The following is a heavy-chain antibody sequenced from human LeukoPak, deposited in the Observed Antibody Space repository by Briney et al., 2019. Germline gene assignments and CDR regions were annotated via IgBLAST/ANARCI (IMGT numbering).Heavy chain of an antibody. D-gene: IGHD3-16*01. CDR1: GFTFSSYA. J-gene: IGHJ3*02. CDR2: ISCDGSII. V-gene: IGHV3-30-3*01. CDR3: ASQEVSGSDDVTTDI. Sequence: GGSLRLSWAASGFTFSSYAMRWVRQAPGKGLEWVAVISCDGSIIYYADSVKGRFTISSDNSKNTLYLQMNSLRAEETAVYYSASQEVSGSDDVTTDICGQGTTVTVSS.